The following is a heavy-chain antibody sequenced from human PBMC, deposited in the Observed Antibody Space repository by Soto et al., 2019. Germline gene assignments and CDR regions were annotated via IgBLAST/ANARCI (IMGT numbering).Heavy chain of an antibody. Sequence: GGSLRLSCAASGFTFSSYAMRWVRQAPGKGLEWVSAISGSGGSTYYADSVKGRFTISRDNSKNTLYLQMNSLRAEDTAVYYCAKVVDTAIWDQIYYFDYWGQGTLVTVSS. J-gene: IGHJ4*02. CDR3: AKVVDTAIWDQIYYFDY. CDR2: ISGSGGST. D-gene: IGHD5-18*01. CDR1: GFTFSSYA. V-gene: IGHV3-23*01.